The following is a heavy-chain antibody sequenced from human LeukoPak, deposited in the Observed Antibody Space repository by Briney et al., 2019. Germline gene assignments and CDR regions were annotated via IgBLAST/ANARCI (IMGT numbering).Heavy chain of an antibody. Sequence: SETLSLTCTVSGGSISSSYWSWIRQPPGRGLEWIGYIYYSGSTNYNPSLKSRVTISVGTSKNQFSLKLRSVTAADTALYYCARGAMSFDYWGQGTLVTVSS. V-gene: IGHV4-59*01. CDR3: ARGAMSFDY. CDR2: IYYSGST. J-gene: IGHJ4*02. CDR1: GGSISSSY.